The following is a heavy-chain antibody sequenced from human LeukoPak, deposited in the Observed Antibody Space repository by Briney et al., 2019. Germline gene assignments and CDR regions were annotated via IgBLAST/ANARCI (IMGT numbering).Heavy chain of an antibody. CDR2: ISGYNGNT. CDR3: ARDPSVSGTMTHNWFDP. V-gene: IGHV1-18*01. D-gene: IGHD2-21*02. Sequence: ASVKVSCKASGYTFNNYGISWVRQAPGQGLEWMGWISGYNGNTNYAQKLQGRVTMTTDTSTSTAYMELRSLRSDDTAVYYCARDPSVSGTMTHNWFDPWGQGTLVTVSS. J-gene: IGHJ5*02. CDR1: GYTFNNYG.